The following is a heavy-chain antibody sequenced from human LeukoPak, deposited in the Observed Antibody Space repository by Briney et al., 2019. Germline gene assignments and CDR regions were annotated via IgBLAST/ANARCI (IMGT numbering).Heavy chain of an antibody. CDR3: ARVDYYYYYMDV. J-gene: IGHJ6*03. CDR1: VGSFSGYY. CDR2: IYTSGST. V-gene: IGHV4-59*10. Sequence: SETLSLTCAVYVGSFSGYYWSWIRQPAGKGLEWIGRIYTSGSTNYNPSLKSRVTMSVDTSKNQFSLKLSSVTAADTAVYYCARVDYYYYYMDVWGKGTTVTVSS.